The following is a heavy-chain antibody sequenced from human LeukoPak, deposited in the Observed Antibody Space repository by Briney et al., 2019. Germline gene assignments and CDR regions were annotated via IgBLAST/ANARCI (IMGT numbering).Heavy chain of an antibody. Sequence: PSETLSLTCTVSGGSISSYYWSWIRQPPGKGLEWIGYIYYSGSTNYNPSLKSRVTISVDTSKNQFSLKLSSVTAADTAVYYCARTAVAGAKAVDYWGQGTLVTVSS. J-gene: IGHJ4*02. V-gene: IGHV4-59*08. CDR2: IYYSGST. CDR1: GGSISSYY. CDR3: ARTAVAGAKAVDY. D-gene: IGHD6-19*01.